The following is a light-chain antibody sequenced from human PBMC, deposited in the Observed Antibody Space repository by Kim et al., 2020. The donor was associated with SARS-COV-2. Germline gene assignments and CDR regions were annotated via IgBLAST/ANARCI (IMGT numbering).Light chain of an antibody. Sequence: FSPGESVTLAGRASHTGSSSYVGWYQSKPGQSPRLLIYAASTRAPCVSARFTGSGSGTEFTLTIDSLGPEDFAVYYCQQYGVSPGAFGRGTKLEI. J-gene: IGKJ2*01. CDR2: AAS. CDR3: QQYGVSPGA. V-gene: IGKV3-20*01. CDR1: HTGSSSY.